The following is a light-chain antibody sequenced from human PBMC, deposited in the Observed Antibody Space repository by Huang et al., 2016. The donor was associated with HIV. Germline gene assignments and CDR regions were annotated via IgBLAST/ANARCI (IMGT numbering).Light chain of an antibody. CDR1: QSIKNY. CDR2: DAA. Sequence: IVLTQSPATLSLSPGERATLSCKASQSIKNYLAWYHQKPGQAPRLLIYDAATRATGTQDRFRGRGAGTDCTRTSSSREPEDGAGYYGQQRGTWRSTCGQGTRLEIK. V-gene: IGKV3-11*01. J-gene: IGKJ5*01. CDR3: QQRGTWRST.